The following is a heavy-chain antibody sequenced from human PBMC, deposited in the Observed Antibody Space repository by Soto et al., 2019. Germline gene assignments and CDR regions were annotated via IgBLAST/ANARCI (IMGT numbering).Heavy chain of an antibody. D-gene: IGHD1-1*01. V-gene: IGHV3-23*01. J-gene: IGHJ4*02. Sequence: EVQLLESGGGSVQPGGSLRLSCAASGFTFNNYAMHWVRRPPGKGLEWVSSISHSGGTTYYADSVKGRFSISRDSLAGTLYLKMNSLRAEDTALYYCAKGRGQNWKFDYWGQGTLVTVSP. CDR1: GFTFNNYA. CDR2: ISHSGGTT. CDR3: AKGRGQNWKFDY.